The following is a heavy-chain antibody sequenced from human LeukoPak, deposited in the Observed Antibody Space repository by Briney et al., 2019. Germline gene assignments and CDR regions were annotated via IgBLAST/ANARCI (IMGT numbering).Heavy chain of an antibody. CDR3: AKDLDTPNYYFDY. Sequence: GGSLRLSCAASGFTFSSYAMSWVRQAPGQGLEWVSAISGSGGPTYYADSVKGRFTISRDNSKNTLYLQMNSLRVEDTAVYYCAKDLDTPNYYFDYWGQGTLVTVAS. V-gene: IGHV3-23*01. D-gene: IGHD5-18*01. CDR2: ISGSGGPT. J-gene: IGHJ4*02. CDR1: GFTFSSYA.